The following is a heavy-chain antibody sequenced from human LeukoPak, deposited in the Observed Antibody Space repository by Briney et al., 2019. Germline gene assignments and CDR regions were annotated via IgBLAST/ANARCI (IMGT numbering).Heavy chain of an antibody. V-gene: IGHV3-23*01. D-gene: IGHD5-24*01. J-gene: IGHJ4*02. CDR2: INGSGGST. CDR1: GFTFSSYA. CDR3: VKSGYNRFDY. Sequence: PGGSLRLSCAASGFTFSSYAMSWVRQAPGKGLEWVSDINGSGGSTYYADSVKGRFTISRDNSKNTLYLQMNSLRAEDTAVYYCVKSGYNRFDYWGQGALVTVSS.